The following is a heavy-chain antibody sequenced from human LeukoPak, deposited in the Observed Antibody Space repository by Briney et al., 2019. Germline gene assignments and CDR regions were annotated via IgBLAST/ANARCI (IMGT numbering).Heavy chain of an antibody. D-gene: IGHD3-10*01. Sequence: GESLKISCKGSGYSFTSYWIGWVRQMPGKGVECMGIIYPGDSDTRYSPSFQDQVTISADKSISTAYLQWSSLKASDTAMYYCARQRFTMRAYAGNWFDPWGQGTLVTVSS. J-gene: IGHJ5*02. CDR3: ARQRFTMRAYAGNWFDP. CDR2: IYPGDSDT. V-gene: IGHV5-51*01. CDR1: GYSFTSYW.